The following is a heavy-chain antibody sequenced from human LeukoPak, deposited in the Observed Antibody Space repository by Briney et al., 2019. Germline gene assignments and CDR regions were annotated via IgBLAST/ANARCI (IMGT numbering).Heavy chain of an antibody. Sequence: SETLSLTCAVSGGSISSGGYSWSWIRQPPGTGLEWIGYIYHSGSTYYNPSLKSRVTISVDRSKNQFSLKLSSVTAADTAVYYCARGNYYDGSGYPDAFDIWGQGTMVTVSS. D-gene: IGHD3-22*01. CDR2: IYHSGST. V-gene: IGHV4-30-2*01. CDR3: ARGNYYDGSGYPDAFDI. CDR1: GGSISSGGYS. J-gene: IGHJ3*02.